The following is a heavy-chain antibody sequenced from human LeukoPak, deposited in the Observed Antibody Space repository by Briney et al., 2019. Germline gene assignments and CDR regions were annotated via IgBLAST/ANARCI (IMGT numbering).Heavy chain of an antibody. CDR2: ITGSDTTA. CDR1: GFSLSSYG. CDR3: AKSGASPLYHMDV. V-gene: IGHV3-23*01. Sequence: GGSLRLSCAASGFSLSSYGVNWVRQAPGKGLEWVSGITGSDTTAYHAGSVRGRFTISRDDSKNTLYLQMSSLRVDDTAIYYCAKSGASPLYHMDVWGRGATVTDSS. D-gene: IGHD1-26*01. J-gene: IGHJ6*03.